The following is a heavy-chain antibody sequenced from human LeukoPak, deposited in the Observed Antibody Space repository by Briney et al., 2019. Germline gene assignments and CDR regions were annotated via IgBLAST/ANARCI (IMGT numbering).Heavy chain of an antibody. CDR3: AGSAQTTGYSFDY. Sequence: SETLSLTCSVSIGSVTSYYWSWFRQPVGKTLEWIGQIHVDGTTDYNPSLKSRVAMSIDTSNNQFSLHLTSVTAADTSVYFCAGSAQTTGYSFDYWGQGALVAVSS. V-gene: IGHV4-4*07. J-gene: IGHJ4*02. CDR1: IGSVTSYY. CDR2: IHVDGTT. D-gene: IGHD2-15*01.